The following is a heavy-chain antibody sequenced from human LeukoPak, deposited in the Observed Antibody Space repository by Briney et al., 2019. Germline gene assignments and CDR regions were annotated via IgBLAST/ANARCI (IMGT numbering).Heavy chain of an antibody. D-gene: IGHD3-10*01. CDR1: GFTFNTYA. CDR2: ISDSGAYI. CDR3: AKDRYYYGSDWGPVVYYFDY. J-gene: IGHJ4*02. V-gene: IGHV3-23*01. Sequence: GALRLSCAASGFTFNTYAMNWVRQAPGKGLEWVSGISDSGAYIYYADSVKGRFTISRDNSKNTLYLQMNSLRAEDTAVYYCAKDRYYYGSDWGPVVYYFDYWGQGTLVTVSS.